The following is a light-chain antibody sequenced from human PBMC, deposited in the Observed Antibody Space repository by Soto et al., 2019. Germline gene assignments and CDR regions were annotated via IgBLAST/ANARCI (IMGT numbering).Light chain of an antibody. CDR2: GAS. Sequence: EIVMTQSPGTLSLSPGERATISCRASQVIGSRYLAWYHQKSGQAPRLLIYGASSRATGIPDRFSGSGSGTDFTLTISRREPEDFGVYYCQQFGSSIPNTFGPGTKLEIK. CDR1: QVIGSRY. CDR3: QQFGSSIPNT. J-gene: IGKJ2*01. V-gene: IGKV3-20*01.